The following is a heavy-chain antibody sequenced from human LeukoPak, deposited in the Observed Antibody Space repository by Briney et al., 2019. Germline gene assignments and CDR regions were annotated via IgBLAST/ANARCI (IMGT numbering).Heavy chain of an antibody. CDR2: IYSGGST. CDR3: ARYSESYYGSGVSRWFDP. D-gene: IGHD3-10*01. V-gene: IGHV3-66*01. Sequence: GGSLRLSCAASGFTVSSNYMSWVRQAPGKGLEWVSVIYSGGSTYYADSVKGRFTISRDNSKNTLYLQMNSLRAEDTAMSYCARYSESYYGSGVSRWFDPWGQGTLVTVSS. J-gene: IGHJ5*02. CDR1: GFTVSSNY.